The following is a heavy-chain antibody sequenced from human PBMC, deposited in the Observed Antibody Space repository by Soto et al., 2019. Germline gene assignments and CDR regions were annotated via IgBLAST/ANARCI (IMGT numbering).Heavy chain of an antibody. CDR2: ISYDGSNK. V-gene: IGHV3-30*18. J-gene: IGHJ6*02. CDR1: GFTFSSYG. D-gene: IGHD4-17*01. CDR3: AKDRTVTIMRPFNGPKVRSARYYYGMDV. Sequence: GGSLRLSCAASGFTFSSYGMHWVRQAPGKGLEWVAVISYDGSNKYYADSVKGRFTISRDNSKNTLYLQMNSLRAEDTAVYYCAKDRTVTIMRPFNGPKVRSARYYYGMDVWGQGTTVTVSS.